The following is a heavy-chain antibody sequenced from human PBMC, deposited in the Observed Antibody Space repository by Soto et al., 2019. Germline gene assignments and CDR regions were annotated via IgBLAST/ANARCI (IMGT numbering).Heavy chain of an antibody. J-gene: IGHJ6*02. V-gene: IGHV4-59*02. CDR3: TRGKWFPRGYGMDV. CDR2: IYLGGSA. CDR1: GDSVTSDY. D-gene: IGHD3-22*01. Sequence: QVQLQESGPGLVKPSETLSLTCTVSGDSVTSDYWSWIRQPPGKRLEYIGFIYLGGSANYNPSLESRVTISPDKSKNQLSLRMTSVTAADTAVYYCTRGKWFPRGYGMDVWRRGTTVTVS.